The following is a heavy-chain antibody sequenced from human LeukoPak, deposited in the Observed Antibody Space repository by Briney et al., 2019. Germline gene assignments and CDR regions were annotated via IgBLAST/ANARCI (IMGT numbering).Heavy chain of an antibody. J-gene: IGHJ4*02. CDR2: IYYRGSS. V-gene: IGHV4-39*01. D-gene: IGHD3-16*01. CDR1: GVSISSSSYH. Sequence: SETLSLTCTVSGVSISSSSYHWVWIRQPPGKGLEWSGSIYYRGSSYYSRYLKSRVTISVDTSKNQFSLKLSSVPAAGAAVYYCATVLPLGYYFDYWGQGTLVTVSS. CDR3: ATVLPLGYYFDY.